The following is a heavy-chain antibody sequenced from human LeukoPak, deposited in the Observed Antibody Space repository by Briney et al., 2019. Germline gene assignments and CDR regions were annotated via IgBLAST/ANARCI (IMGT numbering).Heavy chain of an antibody. V-gene: IGHV1-2*02. D-gene: IGHD5-18*01. J-gene: IGHJ4*02. Sequence: VASVTVSCKASGYTFTGYYMHWVRQAPGQGLEWMGWINPNSGGTNYAQKFQGRVTMTRDTSISTAYMELSSLRSDDTALYYCARDTLYSYGYDYWGQGTLVTVSS. CDR2: INPNSGGT. CDR1: GYTFTGYY. CDR3: ARDTLYSYGYDY.